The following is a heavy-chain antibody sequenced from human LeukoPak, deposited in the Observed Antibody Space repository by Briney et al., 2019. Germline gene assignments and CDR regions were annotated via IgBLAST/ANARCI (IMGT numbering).Heavy chain of an antibody. J-gene: IGHJ6*03. V-gene: IGHV1-46*01. CDR3: ARGTTVVTYYYYYMDV. CDR1: GYTFTSHY. D-gene: IGHD4-23*01. Sequence: ASVKVSCKASGYTFTSHYMHWVRQAPGQGLEWMGIINPSGGSTSYAQKFQGRVTMTRDMSTSTVYMELSSLRSEDTAVYYCARGTTVVTYYYYYMDVWGKGTTVTVSS. CDR2: INPSGGST.